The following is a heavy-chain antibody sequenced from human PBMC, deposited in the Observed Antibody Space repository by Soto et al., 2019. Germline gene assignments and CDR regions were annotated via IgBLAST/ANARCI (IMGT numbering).Heavy chain of an antibody. V-gene: IGHV3-15*01. CDR1: GFTFSNAW. CDR3: NTAGGRGYYYYMDV. D-gene: IGHD3-16*01. J-gene: IGHJ6*03. CDR2: IKSKTDGGTT. Sequence: EVQLVESGGGLVKPGGSLRLSCAASGFTFSNAWMSWVRQAPGKGLEWVGRIKSKTDGGTTDYAAPVKGRFTISRDDSKNTLYLQMNSLKTEDTAVYYCNTAGGRGYYYYMDVWGKGTTVTVSS.